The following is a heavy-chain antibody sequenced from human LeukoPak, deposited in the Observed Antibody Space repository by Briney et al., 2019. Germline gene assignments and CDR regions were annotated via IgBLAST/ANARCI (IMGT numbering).Heavy chain of an antibody. V-gene: IGHV3-66*01. CDR1: GFTVSSNY. CDR3: ASTAVAGMSYYLDY. J-gene: IGHJ4*02. Sequence: GGSLRLSCAASGFTVSSNYMSWVRQAPGKGLEWVSVIYSGGSTYYADSVKGRFTISRDNSKNTLYLQMNSLRAEDTAVYYCASTAVAGMSYYLDYWGQGTLVTVSS. D-gene: IGHD6-19*01. CDR2: IYSGGST.